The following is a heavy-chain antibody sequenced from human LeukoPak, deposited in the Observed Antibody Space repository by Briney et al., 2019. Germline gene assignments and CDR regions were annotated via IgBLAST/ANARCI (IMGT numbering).Heavy chain of an antibody. CDR1: GGSISSYY. CDR2: IYYSGST. Sequence: PSETLSLTCTVSGGSISSYYWSWIRQPPGRGLEWIGYIYYSGSTNYNPSLKSRVTISVDTSKNQFSLKLSSVTAADTAVYYCAKVGMEMGGSGSHIDYWGQGTLVTVSS. D-gene: IGHD3-10*01. V-gene: IGHV4-59*08. J-gene: IGHJ4*02. CDR3: AKVGMEMGGSGSHIDY.